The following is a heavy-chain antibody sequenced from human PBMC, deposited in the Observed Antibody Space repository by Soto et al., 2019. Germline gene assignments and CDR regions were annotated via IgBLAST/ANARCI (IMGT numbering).Heavy chain of an antibody. J-gene: IGHJ4*02. D-gene: IGHD5-12*01. Sequence: SETLSLTCTVSGGSISSYYWSWIRQPPGKGLEWIGYIYYSGSTNYNPSLKSRVTISVDTSKNQFSLKLSSVTAADTAVYYCARGYSGYDLVLDYWGQGTLVTVSS. CDR2: IYYSGST. V-gene: IGHV4-59*08. CDR3: ARGYSGYDLVLDY. CDR1: GGSISSYY.